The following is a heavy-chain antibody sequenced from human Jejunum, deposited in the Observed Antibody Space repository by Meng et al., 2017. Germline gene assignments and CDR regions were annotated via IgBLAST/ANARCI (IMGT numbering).Heavy chain of an antibody. CDR1: GFTFSISS. V-gene: IGHV3-23*04. CDR2: FAANNST. CDR3: AKLTSF. D-gene: IGHD3-16*01. Sequence: EVQLGGAGGGLVQPGGSLRLSCAASGFTFSISSMSWVRQAPGKGLEWVSTFAANNSTCYAESVKGRFTISRDNSKNTLSLQMNSLRAEDTAVYYCAKLTSFWGQGTLVTVSS. J-gene: IGHJ4*02.